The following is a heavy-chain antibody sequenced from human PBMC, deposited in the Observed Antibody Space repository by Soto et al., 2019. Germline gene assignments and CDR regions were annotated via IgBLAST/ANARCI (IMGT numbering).Heavy chain of an antibody. V-gene: IGHV1-69*01. CDR2: IIPIFGTA. Sequence: QVQLVQSGAEVKKPGSSVKVSCTASGGTFSSYAISWVRQAPGQGLEWMGGIIPIFGTANYAQKFQGRVTITADESTSTAYMELSSLRSEDTAVYYCARPLPAMVSGSYRRGPYYYYYYGMDVWGQGTTVTVSS. CDR3: ARPLPAMVSGSYRRGPYYYYYYGMDV. CDR1: GGTFSSYA. D-gene: IGHD1-26*01. J-gene: IGHJ6*02.